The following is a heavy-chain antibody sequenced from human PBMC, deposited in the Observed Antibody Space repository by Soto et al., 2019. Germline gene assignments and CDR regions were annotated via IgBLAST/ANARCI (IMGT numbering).Heavy chain of an antibody. CDR3: SIYCSGGRDPDYTLDF. CDR2: IYYSGST. CDR1: GGSISSYY. Sequence: SETLSLTCTVSGGSISSYYWSWIRQPPGKGLEWIGYIYYSGSTNYNPSLKSRVTISVDTSKNQFSLKLSSVTAADTPVFYFSIYCSGGRDPDYTLDFWGQGTLVTVSS. D-gene: IGHD2-15*01. J-gene: IGHJ4*02. V-gene: IGHV4-59*01.